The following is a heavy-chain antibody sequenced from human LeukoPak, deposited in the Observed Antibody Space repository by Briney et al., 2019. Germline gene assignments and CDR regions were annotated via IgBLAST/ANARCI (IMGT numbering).Heavy chain of an antibody. Sequence: SETLSLTCAVSGYSISSAYYWGWIRQPPGKGLGWIGSIYHSGNTHYNPSLKSRVTISVDTSKNQFSLKLSSVTAADTAVYYCASRMITNPWWGQGTLVTVSS. CDR3: ASRMITNPW. CDR2: IYHSGNT. J-gene: IGHJ4*02. D-gene: IGHD3-16*01. V-gene: IGHV4-38-2*01. CDR1: GYSISSAYY.